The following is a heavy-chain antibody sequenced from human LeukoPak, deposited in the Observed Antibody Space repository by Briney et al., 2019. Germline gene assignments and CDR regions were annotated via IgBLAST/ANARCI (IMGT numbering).Heavy chain of an antibody. Sequence: ASVRVSCKIFGNNLREVSMNWVRQGPGKGLEWMGGFDPEEGRTLYAQKFQGRVTTTEDTSSGTAYMELSSLTSEDTAVYYCTLRGGMICVNGVCPEYFNHWGQGTLVSVPS. CDR1: GNNLREVS. J-gene: IGHJ1*01. CDR2: FDPEEGRT. V-gene: IGHV1-24*01. D-gene: IGHD2-8*01. CDR3: TLRGGMICVNGVCPEYFNH.